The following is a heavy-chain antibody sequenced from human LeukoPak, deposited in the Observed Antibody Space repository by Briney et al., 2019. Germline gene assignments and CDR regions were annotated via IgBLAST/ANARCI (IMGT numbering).Heavy chain of an antibody. CDR1: GYTFTSYD. Sequence: GASVKVSCKASGYTFTSYDINWVRQATGQGLEWMGWMNPNSGNTGYAQKFQGRVTITRNTSISTAYMELSSLRSEDTAVYYCARGEVVRHYYYYMDVWGKGTTVTVSS. V-gene: IGHV1-8*03. D-gene: IGHD4-23*01. CDR2: MNPNSGNT. CDR3: ARGEVVRHYYYYMDV. J-gene: IGHJ6*03.